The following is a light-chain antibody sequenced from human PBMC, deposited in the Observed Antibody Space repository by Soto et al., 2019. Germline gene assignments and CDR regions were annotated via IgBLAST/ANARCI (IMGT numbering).Light chain of an antibody. CDR2: EGS. CDR3: CSYAGSSTSRV. Sequence: QSALTQPASVSGSPGQSITISCTGTISDVGSYDLVSWYQQHPGKAPKLMIYEGSKRPSGVSSRFSGAKSGNTASLTISGLQAEDEADYYCCSYAGSSTSRVFGGGTKLTGL. CDR1: ISDVGSYDL. V-gene: IGLV2-23*01. J-gene: IGLJ3*02.